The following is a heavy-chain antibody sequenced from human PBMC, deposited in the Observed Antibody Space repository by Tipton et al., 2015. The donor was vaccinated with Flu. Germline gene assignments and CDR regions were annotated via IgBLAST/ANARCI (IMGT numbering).Heavy chain of an antibody. Sequence: SLRLSCVASGFTFSVYTMNWVRQAPGKGLEWISYINTGSSYTQYAGSVKGRFTISRDNAKSSLYLQMNSLRVEDTAVYYCARDSGHGAVDYWGQGTLVTVSS. CDR1: GFTFSVYT. V-gene: IGHV3-21*05. CDR2: INTGSSYT. J-gene: IGHJ4*02. CDR3: ARDSGHGAVDY. D-gene: IGHD1-26*01.